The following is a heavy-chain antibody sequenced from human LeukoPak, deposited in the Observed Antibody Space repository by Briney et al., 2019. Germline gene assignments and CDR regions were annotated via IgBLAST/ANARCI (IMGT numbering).Heavy chain of an antibody. CDR3: ARDRGFGEIDY. J-gene: IGHJ4*02. V-gene: IGHV3-48*02. D-gene: IGHD3-10*01. CDR2: ISSSSSTI. Sequence: GGSLRLSCAASGFTFSTYTMNWVRQAPGKGLEWVSYISSSSSTINYADSVKGRFTISRDNAKNSLFLQTNSLRDEDTAVYFCARDRGFGEIDYWGQGTLVTVSS. CDR1: GFTFSTYT.